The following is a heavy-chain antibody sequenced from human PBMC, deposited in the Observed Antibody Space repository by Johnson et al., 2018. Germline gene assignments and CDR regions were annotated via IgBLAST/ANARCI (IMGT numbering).Heavy chain of an antibody. CDR1: GFTFSSYA. CDR2: ISYDGSNK. D-gene: IGHD3-10*01. CDR3: ARDLWFGESAGYMDV. Sequence: QVQLVESGGGVVQPGRSLRLSCAASGFTFSSYAMHWVRQAPGKGLEWVAVISYDGSNKYYADSVKGRFTISRDNSKNTLYLQMNSLRAEDTAVYYCARDLWFGESAGYMDVWGQGTTVTVSS. J-gene: IGHJ6*03. V-gene: IGHV3-30-3*01.